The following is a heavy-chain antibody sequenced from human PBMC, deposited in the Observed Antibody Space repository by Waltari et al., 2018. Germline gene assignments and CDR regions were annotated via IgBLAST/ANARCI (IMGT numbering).Heavy chain of an antibody. J-gene: IGHJ4*02. Sequence: FTFSSYAMHWVRQAPGKGLEWVAVISYDGSNKYYADSVKGRFTISRDNSKNTLYLQMNSLRAEDTAVYYCASSIAAAAYYFDYWGQGTLVTVSS. D-gene: IGHD6-13*01. CDR1: FTFSSYA. V-gene: IGHV3-30-3*01. CDR3: ASSIAAAAYYFDY. CDR2: ISYDGSNK.